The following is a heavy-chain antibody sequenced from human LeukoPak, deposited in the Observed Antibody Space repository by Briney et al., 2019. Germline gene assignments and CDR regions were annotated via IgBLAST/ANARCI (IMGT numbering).Heavy chain of an antibody. CDR2: IRSKSYGGTA. Sequence: PGGSLRLFCRTSGFTFGDYALSWFRQAPGKGLEWVGFIRSKSYGGTAEYAASVKDRFTISRDDSTRIAYLQMKSLKTEDTGVYYCGRAPRPVAWNWFDPWGQGTLVTVSS. CDR3: GRAPRPVAWNWFDP. D-gene: IGHD2-15*01. V-gene: IGHV3-49*03. CDR1: GFTFGDYA. J-gene: IGHJ5*02.